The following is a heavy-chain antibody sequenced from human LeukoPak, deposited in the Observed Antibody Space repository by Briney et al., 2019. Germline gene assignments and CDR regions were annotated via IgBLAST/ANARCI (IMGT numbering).Heavy chain of an antibody. CDR3: ARHHGGDLPDY. Sequence: GGSLQISCQGPGSRFTSYWIGWVRQMPGKGLEWMGIIYPGDSDTRYSPSFQGQVTISADKSISTAYLQWSSLRASDTAMYYCARHHGGDLPDYWGQGTLVTVSS. CDR2: IYPGDSDT. V-gene: IGHV5-51*01. CDR1: GSRFTSYW. J-gene: IGHJ4*02. D-gene: IGHD3-16*01.